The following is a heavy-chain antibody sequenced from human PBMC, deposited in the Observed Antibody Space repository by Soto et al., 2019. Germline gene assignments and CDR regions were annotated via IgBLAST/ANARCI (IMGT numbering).Heavy chain of an antibody. Sequence: ASVKVSCKASGCTFTSYGISWVRQAPGQGLEWMGWISAYNGNTNYAQKLQGRVTMTTDTSTSTAYMELRSLRSDDTAVYYCARGGAAAGTYYYYGMDVWGQGTTVTVSS. CDR3: ARGGAAAGTYYYYGMDV. CDR2: ISAYNGNT. D-gene: IGHD6-13*01. J-gene: IGHJ6*02. V-gene: IGHV1-18*04. CDR1: GCTFTSYG.